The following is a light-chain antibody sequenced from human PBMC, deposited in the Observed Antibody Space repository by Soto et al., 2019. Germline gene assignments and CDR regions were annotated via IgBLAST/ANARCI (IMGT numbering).Light chain of an antibody. CDR1: QSFISSY. CDR3: QQYNIWRSIT. CDR2: GAS. Sequence: EIVLTQSPGTLSLSAGERATLSCRASQSFISSYAAWYQQKPGQAPRLLIYGASSRATGIPDRFSGSGSGTEFTLTISSLQSEDFAVYYCQQYNIWRSITFGQGTRLEIK. J-gene: IGKJ5*01. V-gene: IGKV3-20*01.